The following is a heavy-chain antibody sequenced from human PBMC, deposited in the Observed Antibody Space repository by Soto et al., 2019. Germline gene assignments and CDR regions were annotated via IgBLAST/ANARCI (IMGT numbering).Heavy chain of an antibody. J-gene: IGHJ5*02. D-gene: IGHD3-16*02. Sequence: PGGSLRLSCAASGFTFSSYTMHWVRQAPGKGLEWVAVISHDGSKKYYADSVEGRVIISRDDSKNTVFLQMNSLRLEDTAVYYCSRVGLSYSYGSGFDPWGQGTPVTVSS. V-gene: IGHV3-30-3*01. CDR3: SRVGLSYSYGSGFDP. CDR2: ISHDGSKK. CDR1: GFTFSSYT.